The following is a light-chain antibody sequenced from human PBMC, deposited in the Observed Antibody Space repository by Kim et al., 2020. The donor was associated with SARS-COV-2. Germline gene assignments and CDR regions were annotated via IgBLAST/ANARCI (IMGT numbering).Light chain of an antibody. V-gene: IGKV3-15*01. CDR3: QQYKNWPPVT. J-gene: IGKJ2*01. CDR1: QSVSSN. Sequence: VAPGESATLDCRAGQSVSSNVAWYQQKPGQAPRLLSYGASTRANGIQARCSGSGAGTEFTLTISSLQCEDCAVYYCQQYKNWPPVTFGQGKKLEI. CDR2: GAS.